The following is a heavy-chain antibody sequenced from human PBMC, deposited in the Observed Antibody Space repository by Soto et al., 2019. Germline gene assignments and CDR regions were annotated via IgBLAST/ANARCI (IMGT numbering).Heavy chain of an antibody. CDR3: ARSRDIRKSIAARPYYYYYGMDV. V-gene: IGHV1-69*13. CDR2: IIPIFGTA. CDR1: GGTFSSYA. Sequence: SVKVSCKASGGTFSSYAISWVRQAPGQGLEWMGGIIPIFGTANYAQKFQGRVTITADESTSTAYMELSSLRSEDTAVYYCARSRDIRKSIAARPYYYYYGMDVWGQGTTVTISS. D-gene: IGHD6-6*01. J-gene: IGHJ6*02.